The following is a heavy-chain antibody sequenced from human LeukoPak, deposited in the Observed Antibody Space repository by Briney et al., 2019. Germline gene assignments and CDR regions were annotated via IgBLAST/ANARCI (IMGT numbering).Heavy chain of an antibody. CDR2: ISGGGGST. J-gene: IGHJ5*02. Sequence: GGSLRHSCAASAFTFSSYAMNWVRQAPGKGLEWVSGISGGGGSTYYADSVKGRFTISRDNSKNTLYLQMDSLRAEDTALYYCAKGSGINHYHWIDPWGQGTLVTVSS. CDR1: AFTFSSYA. CDR3: AKGSGINHYHWIDP. D-gene: IGHD1-14*01. V-gene: IGHV3-23*01.